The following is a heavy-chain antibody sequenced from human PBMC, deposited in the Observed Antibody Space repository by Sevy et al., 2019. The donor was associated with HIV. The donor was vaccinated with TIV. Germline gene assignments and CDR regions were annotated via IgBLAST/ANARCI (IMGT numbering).Heavy chain of an antibody. CDR3: VGADRPNQGDF. J-gene: IGHJ4*02. D-gene: IGHD6-6*01. CDR2: IYSDGTT. CDR1: GFTVSRNF. Sequence: GGSLRLSCAASGFTVSRNFMSWIRQAPGKGPEWVSIIYSDGTTFYADSVKGRFTISRDNSRNTLYLQMNTLRAEDTAVYYCVGADRPNQGDFWGQGTLVTVSS. V-gene: IGHV3-53*01.